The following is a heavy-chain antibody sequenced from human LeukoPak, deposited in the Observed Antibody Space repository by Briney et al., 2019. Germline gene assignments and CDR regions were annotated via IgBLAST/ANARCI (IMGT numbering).Heavy chain of an antibody. V-gene: IGHV3-13*01. CDR3: ARISKTDAFDI. D-gene: IGHD4-11*01. Sequence: GGSLRLFCAASGFTFSSHDMHWVRQAAGKGLEWVSAIDTAGDTYYPGSVKGRFTISRENAKNSLYLQMNSLRAGDTAVYYCARISKTDAFDIWGQGTMVTVSS. CDR2: IDTAGDT. J-gene: IGHJ3*02. CDR1: GFTFSSHD.